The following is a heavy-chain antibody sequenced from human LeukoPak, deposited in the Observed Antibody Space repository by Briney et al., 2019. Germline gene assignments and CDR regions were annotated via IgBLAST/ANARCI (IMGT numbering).Heavy chain of an antibody. V-gene: IGHV7-4-1*02. CDR3: ARGGYYDSSGYWGRGYYFDY. CDR1: RFTFTSHA. J-gene: IGHJ4*02. D-gene: IGHD3-22*01. CDR2: INPNTGNP. Sequence: GASVTVSCKASRFTFTSHAINWVRQAPGRGLEWMGWINPNTGNPTIAQAFRGRFVFFLSISVSTAFLQINSLKAEDTAVYYCARGGYYDSSGYWGRGYYFDYWGQGTLVTVSS.